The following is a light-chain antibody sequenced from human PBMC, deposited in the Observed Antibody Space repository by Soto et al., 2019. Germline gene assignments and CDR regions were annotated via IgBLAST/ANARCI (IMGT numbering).Light chain of an antibody. V-gene: IGLV3-21*04. CDR1: NIGSKS. CDR2: YDT. CDR3: QVWDSSSDHRV. J-gene: IGLJ3*02. Sequence: SYELTQPPSVSVAPGKTASITCGGNNIGSKSVHWYQQKPGQAPVLVIYYDTDRPSGIPERFSGSNSGNTATLTISRVEAGDEADYYCQVWDSSSDHRVFGGGTKVTVL.